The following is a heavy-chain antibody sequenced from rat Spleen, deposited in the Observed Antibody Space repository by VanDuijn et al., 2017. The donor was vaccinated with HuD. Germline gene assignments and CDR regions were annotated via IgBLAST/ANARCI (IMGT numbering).Heavy chain of an antibody. CDR2: ISYDGSKT. CDR1: GFTFSNYD. V-gene: IGHV5-25*01. D-gene: IGHD1-6*01. CDR3: AKTGFYFDY. Sequence: EVQVVESGGGIVQPGRSMKLSCAASGFTFSNYDMVWVRQAPTKGLKWVASISYDGSKTYYPDSVKGRFTISRDNAKSTLYLQMDSLRSEDTATYYCAKTGFYFDYWGQGVMVTVSS. J-gene: IGHJ2*01.